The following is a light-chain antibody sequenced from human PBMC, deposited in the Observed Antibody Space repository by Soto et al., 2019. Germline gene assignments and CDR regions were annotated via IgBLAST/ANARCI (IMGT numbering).Light chain of an antibody. J-gene: IGKJ5*01. V-gene: IGKV3-15*01. Sequence: EIVMTQSPATLSVSPGEKATLSCRASQSVSRNLAWHQQKPGQAPRLLIYGAITRATGIPARFSGSGSGTEFTLTISSLQSEDSAAYYCQQYNNWPPITFGQGTRLEIK. CDR3: QQYNNWPPIT. CDR2: GAI. CDR1: QSVSRN.